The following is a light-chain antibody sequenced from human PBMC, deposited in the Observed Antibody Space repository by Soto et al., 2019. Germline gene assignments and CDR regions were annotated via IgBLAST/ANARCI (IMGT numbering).Light chain of an antibody. CDR3: SSYTDSSTRV. J-gene: IGLJ3*02. Sequence: QSALNQPASVSGSPGQSITISCTGTTSDIGAYDFVSWYQQHPGKAPKLMIYDVNNRPSGVSNRFSGSKSGNTASLTISGLLAEDEADYYCSSYTDSSTRVFGGGTKVTVL. CDR2: DVN. V-gene: IGLV2-14*03. CDR1: TSDIGAYDF.